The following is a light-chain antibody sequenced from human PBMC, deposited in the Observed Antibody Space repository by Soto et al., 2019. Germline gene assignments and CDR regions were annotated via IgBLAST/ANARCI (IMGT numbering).Light chain of an antibody. J-gene: IGKJ1*01. CDR2: DAS. V-gene: IGKV1-5*01. CDR1: QSISSW. Sequence: DIQMTQSPSTLSASVGDRVTITCRASQSISSWLAWYQQKPGKAPTLLIYDASSLESGVPSRFSGSGSGTKFTLTISSLQPDDFATYYCQQYNSYSPTFGQGTKV. CDR3: QQYNSYSPT.